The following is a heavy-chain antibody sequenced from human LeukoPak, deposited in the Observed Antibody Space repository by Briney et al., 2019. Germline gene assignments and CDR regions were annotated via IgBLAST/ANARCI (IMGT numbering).Heavy chain of an antibody. D-gene: IGHD6-13*01. V-gene: IGHV4-34*01. CDR2: INHSGST. CDR1: GGSFSGYY. CDR3: ARAFYSNSWYHKEDFFGY. Sequence: PSETLSLTCAVYGGSFSGYYWSWIRQPPGKGLEWIGEINHSGSTNYNPSLKSRVTISVDKSKNQFSLKLSSVTAADTAVYYCARAFYSNSWYHKEDFFGYWGQGTPVTVSS. J-gene: IGHJ4*02.